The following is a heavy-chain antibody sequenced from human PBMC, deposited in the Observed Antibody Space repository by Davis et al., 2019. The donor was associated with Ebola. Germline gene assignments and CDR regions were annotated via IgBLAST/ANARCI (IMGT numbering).Heavy chain of an antibody. Sequence: GESLKISCAASGFTFSSYSMNWVRQAPGKGLEWVSYISSSSSTIYYADSVKGRFTISRDNAKNSLYLQMNSLRDEDTAVYYCARRRGYSYGPDYYYYYGMDVWGQGTTVTVSS. CDR1: GFTFSSYS. V-gene: IGHV3-48*02. CDR2: ISSSSSTI. D-gene: IGHD5-18*01. J-gene: IGHJ6*02. CDR3: ARRRGYSYGPDYYYYYGMDV.